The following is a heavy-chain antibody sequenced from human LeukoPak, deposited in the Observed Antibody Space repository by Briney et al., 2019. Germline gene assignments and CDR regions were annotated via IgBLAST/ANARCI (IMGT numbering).Heavy chain of an antibody. V-gene: IGHV3-23*01. CDR1: GFTFSSYA. J-gene: IGHJ4*02. Sequence: GGSLRLSCAASGFTFSSYAMSWVRQAPGKGLEWVSAISGSGGSTYYADSVKGRFTISRDNSKNTLYLQMNSLRAEDTAVHYCAKAGYGGNPFYYFDYWGQGTLVTVSS. CDR3: AKAGYGGNPFYYFDY. CDR2: ISGSGGST. D-gene: IGHD4-23*01.